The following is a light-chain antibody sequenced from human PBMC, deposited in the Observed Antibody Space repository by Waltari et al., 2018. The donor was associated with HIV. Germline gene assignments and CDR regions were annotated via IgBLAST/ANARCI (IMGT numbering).Light chain of an antibody. V-gene: IGKV3-20*01. CDR3: QQYGNSPPSIT. J-gene: IGKJ3*01. CDR2: GAS. CDR1: QSVSSNY. Sequence: EIVLTQSPGTLSLSPGERATLSCRASQSVSSNYLAWYQQKPGQAPRLLVYGASNRASGIPDRFSGSGSGTDFTLTISRLEPEDFAVYYCQQYGNSPPSITFGPGTKVDVK.